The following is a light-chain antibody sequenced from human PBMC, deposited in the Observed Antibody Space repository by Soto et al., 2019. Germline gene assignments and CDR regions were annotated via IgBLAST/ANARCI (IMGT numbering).Light chain of an antibody. V-gene: IGLV1-40*01. CDR1: SSNIGAGSD. J-gene: IGLJ1*01. CDR2: GNT. Sequence: QSLLTQPPSISVAPGQRVTISCTGSSSNIGAGSDVHWYHQLPGTAPKLLIYGNTNRPSGVPDRFSGSKSGTSASLAIAGLQTEDEGDYYCQTYDSSLSGLYVFGTGTKVP. CDR3: QTYDSSLSGLYV.